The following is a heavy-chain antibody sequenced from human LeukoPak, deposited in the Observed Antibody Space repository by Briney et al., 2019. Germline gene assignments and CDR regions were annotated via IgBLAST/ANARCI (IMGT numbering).Heavy chain of an antibody. J-gene: IGHJ4*02. CDR3: ARDKAHFTY. D-gene: IGHD3-3*02. CDR1: GGSISSYY. V-gene: IGHV4-59*01. Sequence: PSETLSLTCTVSGGSISSYYWSWIRQPPGKGLEWIGYIYYSGSTNYNPSLKSRVTISVDTSKNQFSLKLSSVTAADTAVYYCARDKAHFTYWGQGTPVTVSS. CDR2: IYYSGST.